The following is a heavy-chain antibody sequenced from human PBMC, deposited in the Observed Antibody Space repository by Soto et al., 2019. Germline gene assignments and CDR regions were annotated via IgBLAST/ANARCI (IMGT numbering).Heavy chain of an antibody. CDR3: ARDRGGYGPPDV. CDR2: ISGSSGYT. D-gene: IGHD3-10*01. J-gene: IGHJ6*02. V-gene: IGHV3-11*06. CDR1: GFSFSDSY. Sequence: QVQLVESGGGLVKPGGSLRLYCEASGFSFSDSYMSWVRQAPGKGLEWVAYISGSSGYTGYADSVKGRFTISRDNAKNSLYLQMNSLRVEDTAVYYGARDRGGYGPPDVWGQGTTVTVSS.